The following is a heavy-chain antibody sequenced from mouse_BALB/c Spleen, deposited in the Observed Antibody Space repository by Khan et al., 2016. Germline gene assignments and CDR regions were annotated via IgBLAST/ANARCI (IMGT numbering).Heavy chain of an antibody. CDR3: VRRGYYGSNYWYFDV. CDR2: IYWDDDK. CDR1: GFSLTTSGMG. Sequence: QVTLKESGPGILQPSQTLSLTCSFSGFSLTTSGMGVSWIRQPSGKGLEWLAHIYWDDDKRYNPSLKSRLTISKDASSNQVFLKITSVDTADTATCYGVRRGYYGSNYWYFDVWGAGTTVTVSS. V-gene: IGHV8-12*01. J-gene: IGHJ1*01. D-gene: IGHD1-1*01.